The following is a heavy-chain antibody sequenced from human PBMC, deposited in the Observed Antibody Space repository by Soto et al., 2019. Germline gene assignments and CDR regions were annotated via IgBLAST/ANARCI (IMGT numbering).Heavy chain of an antibody. V-gene: IGHV1-18*01. CDR2: ISAYNRNT. Sequence: QVQLVQSGAEVKKPGASVKVSCKASGYTFTSYGISWVRQAPGQGLEWMGWISAYNRNTNYAQRLQGRVTMTTDTAPSTAYRALRSLRSDVTAVYYCARVIAAAADFDYWGQGTLVTVSS. CDR3: ARVIAAAADFDY. CDR1: GYTFTSYG. D-gene: IGHD6-13*01. J-gene: IGHJ4*02.